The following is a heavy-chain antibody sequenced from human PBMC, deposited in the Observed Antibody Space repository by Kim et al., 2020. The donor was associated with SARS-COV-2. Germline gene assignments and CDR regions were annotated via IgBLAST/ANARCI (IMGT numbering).Heavy chain of an antibody. V-gene: IGHV4-39*07. J-gene: IGHJ4*02. Sequence: NPHLKSRCTISVDTSQNQFSLKRSSVTAAETAVYYCARGFGYSSGWYLDYWGQGTLVTVSS. D-gene: IGHD6-19*01. CDR3: ARGFGYSSGWYLDY.